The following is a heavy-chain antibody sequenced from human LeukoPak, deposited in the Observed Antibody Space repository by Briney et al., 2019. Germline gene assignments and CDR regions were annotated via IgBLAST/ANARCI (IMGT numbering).Heavy chain of an antibody. CDR3: AREWNYYAFEI. V-gene: IGHV4-38-2*02. Sequence: SETLSLTCTVSGYSISSGYYWGWIRQPPGQGLEWIGSIYHSGSTYYNPSLKRRVTIAIDTSKNQFSLKLSSVTAADTAVYYCAREWNYYAFEIWGQGTMVSVSS. CDR1: GYSISSGYY. J-gene: IGHJ3*02. D-gene: IGHD1-7*01. CDR2: IYHSGST.